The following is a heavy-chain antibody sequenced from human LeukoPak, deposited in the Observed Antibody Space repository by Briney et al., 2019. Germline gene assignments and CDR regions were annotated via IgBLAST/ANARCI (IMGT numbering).Heavy chain of an antibody. CDR2: ISSSGGST. J-gene: IGHJ4*02. CDR3: AKEVECSSTSCYVDY. V-gene: IGHV3-23*01. D-gene: IGHD2-2*01. CDR1: GFTFSSYA. Sequence: PGGSLRISCAASGFTFSSYAMNWVRQAPRKGLEWVSSISSSGGSTYYADSVKGRFTISRDNSKNTLYLQMNSLRAEDTAVYYCAKEVECSSTSCYVDYWGQGTLVTVSS.